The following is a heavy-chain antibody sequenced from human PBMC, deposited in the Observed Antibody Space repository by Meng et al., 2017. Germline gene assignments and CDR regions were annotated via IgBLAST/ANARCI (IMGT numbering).Heavy chain of an antibody. CDR1: GFSISTGGVG. J-gene: IGHJ4*02. V-gene: IGHV2-5*02. Sequence: QSTLKESGPTLVKPTQTLTLTCTFDGFSISTGGVGVGWIRQPPGKALEWLALIYWDDDTRYSPSLKSRLSITKDTSKNQVFLTMTNMDPVDTATYYCAHRSSAWAFDSWGQGTLVTVSS. CDR2: IYWDDDT. CDR3: AHRSSAWAFDS. D-gene: IGHD7-27*01.